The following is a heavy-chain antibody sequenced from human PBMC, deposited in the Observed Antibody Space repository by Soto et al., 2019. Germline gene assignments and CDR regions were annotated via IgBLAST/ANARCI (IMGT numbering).Heavy chain of an antibody. V-gene: IGHV2-5*02. CDR2: IYWDDDK. CDR3: ARRFEWNGLEPRSINWFDP. J-gene: IGHJ5*02. D-gene: IGHD1-1*01. CDR1: GFSLSTSGVG. Sequence: SGPTLVNPTQTLTLTCTFSGFSLSTSGVGVGWIRQPPGKALEWLALIYWDDDKRYSPSLKSRLTITKDASKSQVVLTMTNMDPVDTATYYCARRFEWNGLEPRSINWFDPWGQGTLVTVSS.